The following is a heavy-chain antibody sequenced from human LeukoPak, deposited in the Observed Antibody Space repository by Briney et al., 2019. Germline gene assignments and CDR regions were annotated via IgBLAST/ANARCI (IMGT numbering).Heavy chain of an antibody. Sequence: GESLKISCKGSGYIFTTYWIGWVRQMPGKGLEWMGIISPDDSDTRYSPSFQGQVTISADKSINNAYLQWTSLKASDTAMYYCARLNDFRGGFFDFWGQGTLVTVSS. J-gene: IGHJ4*02. CDR2: ISPDDSDT. CDR3: ARLNDFRGGFFDF. V-gene: IGHV5-51*01. D-gene: IGHD3-3*01. CDR1: GYIFTTYW.